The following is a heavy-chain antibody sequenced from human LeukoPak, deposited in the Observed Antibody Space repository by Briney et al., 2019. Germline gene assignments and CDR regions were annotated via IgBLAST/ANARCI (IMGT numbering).Heavy chain of an antibody. J-gene: IGHJ3*02. V-gene: IGHV4-31*03. D-gene: IGHD3-10*01. CDR1: GGSISSGDYY. CDR2: IHYSGST. Sequence: PSETLSLTCTVSGGSISSGDYYWTWLRQYPGQGLEWIGYIHYSGSTYSNPSLKSRLTMSIDTSKNQFSLNLRSVTAADTAVYYCARDGASRGGALDMWGQGTVVIVSS. CDR3: ARDGASRGGALDM.